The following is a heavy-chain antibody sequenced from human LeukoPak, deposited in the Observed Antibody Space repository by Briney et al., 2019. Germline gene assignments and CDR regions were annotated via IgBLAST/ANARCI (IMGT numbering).Heavy chain of an antibody. CDR1: GGSISSGGYY. CDR3: ARARWFGELLGFYYFDY. CDR2: IYYSGST. D-gene: IGHD3-10*01. J-gene: IGHJ4*02. V-gene: IGHV4-31*03. Sequence: PSQTLSLTCTVSGGSISSGGYYWSWIRQHQGKGLEWIGYIYYSGSTYYNPSLKSRVTISVDTSKNQFSLKLSSVTAADTAVYYCARARWFGELLGFYYFDYWGQGTLVTVSS.